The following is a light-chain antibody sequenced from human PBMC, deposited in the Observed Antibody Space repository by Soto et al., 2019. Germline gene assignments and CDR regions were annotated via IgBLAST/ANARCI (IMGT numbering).Light chain of an antibody. Sequence: EIVLTQSPATLSLSPGERATLSCRASQSVNNYLAWYQQKPCQAPRLLIYDASNRSTGIPARFSGTGSGTDFTLPISRLEHEDFAVYYCQQRYDWPLTFGGGTKVEIK. CDR2: DAS. J-gene: IGKJ4*01. V-gene: IGKV3-11*01. CDR1: QSVNNY. CDR3: QQRYDWPLT.